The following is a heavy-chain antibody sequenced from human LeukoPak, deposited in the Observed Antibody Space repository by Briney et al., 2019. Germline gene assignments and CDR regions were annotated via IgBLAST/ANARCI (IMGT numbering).Heavy chain of an antibody. CDR1: GYSISSGYY. Sequence: PSETLSLTCTVSGYSISSGYYWGWIRQPPGKGLEWIGSIYHSGSTYYNPPLKSRVTISVDTSKNQFSLKMSSVTAADTAVYYCASGSYYIWSDPWGQGTLVTVSS. V-gene: IGHV4-38-2*02. CDR2: IYHSGST. D-gene: IGHD1-26*01. CDR3: ASGSYYIWSDP. J-gene: IGHJ5*02.